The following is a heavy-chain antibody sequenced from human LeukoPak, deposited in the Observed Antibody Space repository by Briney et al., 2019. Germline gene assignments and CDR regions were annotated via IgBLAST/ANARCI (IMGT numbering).Heavy chain of an antibody. V-gene: IGHV1-69*02. J-gene: IGHJ4*02. CDR3: ARGRSPYYDFWSGYSY. D-gene: IGHD3-3*01. CDR1: GGTFSRYT. Sequence: SVKVSCKASGGTFSRYTISWVRQAPGQGLEWMGRIIPILGIANYAQKFQGRVTITADKSTSTAYMELSSLRSEDTAVYYCARGRSPYYDFWSGYSYWGQATLVTVSS. CDR2: IIPILGIA.